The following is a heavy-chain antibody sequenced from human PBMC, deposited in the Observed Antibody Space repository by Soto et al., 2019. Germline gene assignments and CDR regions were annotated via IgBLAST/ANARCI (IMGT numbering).Heavy chain of an antibody. CDR3: SRVPGP. Sequence: SETLSLTCAVSGGSISSGGYSWSWIRQPPGKGLEWIGYIYHSGSTYYNPSLKSRVTISVDRSKNQFSLKLSSVIAADTAVYYCSRVPGPWGQGTLVTVSS. J-gene: IGHJ5*02. CDR1: GGSISSGGYS. CDR2: IYHSGST. V-gene: IGHV4-30-2*01.